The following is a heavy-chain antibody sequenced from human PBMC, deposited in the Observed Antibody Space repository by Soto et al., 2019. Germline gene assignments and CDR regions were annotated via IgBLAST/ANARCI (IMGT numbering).Heavy chain of an antibody. Sequence: ASVKVSCKASGYTFTTFGISWVRQAPGQGLEWMGWISTYNGNTNYAQKLQGRVTMTTDTSTSTAYMELRSLRSDDTAVYYCATTNFQPGDWGQGTLVTAPQ. CDR2: ISTYNGNT. J-gene: IGHJ4*02. V-gene: IGHV1-18*01. D-gene: IGHD3-3*01. CDR1: GYTFTTFG. CDR3: ATTNFQPGD.